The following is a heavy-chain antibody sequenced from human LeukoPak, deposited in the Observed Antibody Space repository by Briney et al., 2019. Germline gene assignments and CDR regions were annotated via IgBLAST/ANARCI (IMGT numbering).Heavy chain of an antibody. D-gene: IGHD3-16*01. CDR1: GFTFSSTW. Sequence: PGGSLRLSCAASGFTFSSTWMSWVRQAPGKGLEWVANIKEDGSDKYYVDSVKGRFTVSRDNANNLLHLQMNGLGAEDTAVYFCASGGQLGASDIWGQRTMVTVSP. J-gene: IGHJ3*02. CDR3: ASGGQLGASDI. CDR2: IKEDGSDK. V-gene: IGHV3-7*01.